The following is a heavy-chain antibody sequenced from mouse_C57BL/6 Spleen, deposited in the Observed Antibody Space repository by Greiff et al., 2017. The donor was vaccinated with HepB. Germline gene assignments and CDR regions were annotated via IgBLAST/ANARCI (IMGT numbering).Heavy chain of an antibody. CDR3: ARSPTTVVARAWFAY. V-gene: IGHV1-26*01. D-gene: IGHD1-1*01. CDR1: GYTFTDYY. Sequence: EVQLQQSGPELVKPGASVKISCKASGYTFTDYYMNWVKQSHGKSLEWIGDINPNNGGTSYNQKFKGKATLTVDKSSSTAYMELRSLTSEDSAVYYCARSPTTVVARAWFAYWGQGTLVTVSA. J-gene: IGHJ3*01. CDR2: INPNNGGT.